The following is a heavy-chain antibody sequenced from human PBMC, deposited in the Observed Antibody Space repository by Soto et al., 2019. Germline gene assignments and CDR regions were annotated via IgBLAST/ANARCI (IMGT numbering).Heavy chain of an antibody. D-gene: IGHD3-10*01. CDR2: INHLETT. CDR3: ARGGWFDSFDY. V-gene: IGHV4-30-2*01. Sequence: QLQLHMSGSGLVKPSQTLSLTCTVSGASITYGAYSWSWIRQTPGKGLEWIGYINHLETTFYNPSFESRLTLSIDRTKNQFSLKLNSMSAAYRAVYFCARGGWFDSFDYWGQGILVTVS. CDR1: GASITYGAYS. J-gene: IGHJ4*02.